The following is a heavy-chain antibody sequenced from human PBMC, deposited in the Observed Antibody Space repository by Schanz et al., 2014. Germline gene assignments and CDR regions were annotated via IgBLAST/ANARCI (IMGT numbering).Heavy chain of an antibody. Sequence: QVQLVQSGAEVKKPGASVKVSCTASGFNFNNYDINWVRQATGQGLEWMGWMNPKTGNTDHAQKCQGRVSMTWDTSTSTAYLDLSRLRSEDTGVYYCARDAADFYDILTEEDYWGQGTLVTVSS. J-gene: IGHJ4*02. V-gene: IGHV1-8*01. CDR2: MNPKTGNT. CDR1: GFNFNNYD. D-gene: IGHD3-9*01. CDR3: ARDAADFYDILTEEDY.